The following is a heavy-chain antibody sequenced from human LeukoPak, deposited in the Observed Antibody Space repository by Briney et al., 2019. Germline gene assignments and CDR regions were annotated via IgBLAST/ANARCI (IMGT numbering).Heavy chain of an antibody. D-gene: IGHD3-22*01. J-gene: IGHJ4*02. CDR2: VIPIFGTA. Sequence: SVKLSCKASGGTFTIYAISWVRHAPGQGLEWMGRVIPIFGTANYARQFQGRVTITTDDTTNTAYLQQMSPISQATPVFSCAGGPPNYYDSCCYQYSSDYWRRGGMVGVSS. CDR3: AGGPPNYYDSCCYQYSSDY. V-gene: IGHV1-69*05. CDR1: GGTFTIYA.